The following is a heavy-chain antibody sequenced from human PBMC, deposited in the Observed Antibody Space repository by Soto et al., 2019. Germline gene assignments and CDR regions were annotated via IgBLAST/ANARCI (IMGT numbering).Heavy chain of an antibody. CDR2: ITDNGGST. CDR3: AKERATTTAFDY. D-gene: IGHD4-17*01. Sequence: GGSLRLSCAASGFTLSRDGMSWVRQAPGKGLEWDSLITDNGGSTYYADSVKGRFTISRDNTKNTLFLQMNSLRAEDTAVYYCAKERATTTAFDYWGQGALVTVSS. V-gene: IGHV3-23*01. CDR1: GFTLSRDG. J-gene: IGHJ4*02.